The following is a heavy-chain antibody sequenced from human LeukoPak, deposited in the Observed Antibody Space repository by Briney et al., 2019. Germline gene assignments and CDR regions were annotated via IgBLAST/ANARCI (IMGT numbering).Heavy chain of an antibody. V-gene: IGHV1-46*01. J-gene: IGHJ3*02. CDR2: INPSGGST. CDR3: ARAGISGYYYDSSGYYRDAFDI. Sequence: ASVKVSCKASGYTFTSYYMHWVRQAPGQGLEWMGIINPSGGSTSYAQKFQGRVTMTRDMSTSTVYMELSSLRSEDTAVYYCARAGISGYYYDSSGYYRDAFDIWGQGTMVTVSS. CDR1: GYTFTSYY. D-gene: IGHD3-22*01.